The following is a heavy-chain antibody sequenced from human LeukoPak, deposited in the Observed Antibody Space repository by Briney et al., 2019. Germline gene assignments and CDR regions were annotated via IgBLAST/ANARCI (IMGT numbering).Heavy chain of an antibody. J-gene: IGHJ4*02. D-gene: IGHD3-22*01. CDR2: IIPIFGTA. Sequence: SVKVSCKTSGYTFTGYYMHWVRQAPGQGLEWMGGIIPIFGTANYAQKFQGRVTITADESTSTAYMELSSLRSEDTAVYYCARPSLYYYEMGRGFDYWGQGTLVTVSS. CDR3: ARPSLYYYEMGRGFDY. V-gene: IGHV1-69*13. CDR1: GYTFTGYY.